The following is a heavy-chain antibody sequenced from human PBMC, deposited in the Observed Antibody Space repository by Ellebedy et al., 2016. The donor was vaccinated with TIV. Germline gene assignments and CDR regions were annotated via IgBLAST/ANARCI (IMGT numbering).Heavy chain of an antibody. V-gene: IGHV4-34*01. CDR2: INHSGST. D-gene: IGHD6-19*01. Sequence: MPSETLSLTCAVYGGSFSGYYWSWIRQPPGKGLEWIGEINHSGSTNYNPSLKRRVTISVDTSKNQFSLKLSSLTAADTAVYYCARGRSPWPAQWLVMRYFDLWGRGTLVTVSS. J-gene: IGHJ2*01. CDR1: GGSFSGYY. CDR3: ARGRSPWPAQWLVMRYFDL.